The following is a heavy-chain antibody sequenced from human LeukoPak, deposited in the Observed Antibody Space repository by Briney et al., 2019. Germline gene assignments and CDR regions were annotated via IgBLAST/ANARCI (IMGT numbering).Heavy chain of an antibody. CDR3: ARHDSYYDGSSRTYYFDY. D-gene: IGHD3-22*01. Sequence: SETLSLTCTVSGGSISSSSYYWGWIRQPPGKGLEWIGSIYYSGSTYYNPSLKSRVTVSVDTSKNQFSLRLSSVTAADTAVYYCARHDSYYDGSSRTYYFDYWGQGTLVTVSS. V-gene: IGHV4-39*01. CDR2: IYYSGST. J-gene: IGHJ4*02. CDR1: GGSISSSSYY.